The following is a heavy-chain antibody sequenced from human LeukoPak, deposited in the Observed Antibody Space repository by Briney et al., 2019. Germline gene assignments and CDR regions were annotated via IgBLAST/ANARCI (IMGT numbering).Heavy chain of an antibody. CDR3: AKSGYSGYDIYYFDY. Sequence: GGSLRLSCVASGFTFSSYAMSWVRQAPGKGLEWVSAISGSGDSTYYADSVKGRFTISRDNSKNTLYLQMNSLRAEDTAVYYCAKSGYSGYDIYYFDYWGQGTLVTVSS. CDR1: GFTFSSYA. J-gene: IGHJ4*02. CDR2: ISGSGDST. V-gene: IGHV3-23*01. D-gene: IGHD5-12*01.